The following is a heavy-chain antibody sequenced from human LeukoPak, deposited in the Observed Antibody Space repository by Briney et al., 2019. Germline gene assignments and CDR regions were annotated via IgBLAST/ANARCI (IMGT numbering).Heavy chain of an antibody. CDR1: GYTFTSYG. J-gene: IGHJ6*02. CDR2: IIPIFGTA. Sequence: ASVKVSCKASGYTFTSYGISWVRQAPGQGLEWMGGIIPIFGTANYAQKFQGRVTITADESTSTAYMELSSLRSEDTAVYYCAGLQGPYYYYGMDVWGQGTTVTVSS. V-gene: IGHV1-69*13. CDR3: AGLQGPYYYYGMDV.